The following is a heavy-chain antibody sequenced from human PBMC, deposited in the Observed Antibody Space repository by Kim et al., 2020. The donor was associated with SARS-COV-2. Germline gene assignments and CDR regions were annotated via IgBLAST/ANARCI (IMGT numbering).Heavy chain of an antibody. CDR1: GFTFNNAW. V-gene: IGHV3-15*01. CDR3: TYRAHLCCSGATCYRPGIDY. D-gene: IGHD2-15*01. Sequence: GGSLRLSCAASGFTFNNAWMAWVRQAPGKGLEWVGRIKSKSDGGTSDYAAPVKGRFTISRDDSKDTPYLQMDSLKIEDTAVYYCTYRAHLCCSGATCYRPGIDYWGQGTLVSVSS. CDR2: IKSKSDGGTS. J-gene: IGHJ4*02.